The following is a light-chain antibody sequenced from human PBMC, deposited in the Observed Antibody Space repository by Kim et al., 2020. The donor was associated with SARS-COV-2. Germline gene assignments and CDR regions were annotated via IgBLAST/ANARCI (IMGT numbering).Light chain of an antibody. V-gene: IGLV1-47*01. Sequence: GQRVTISCSGRSSNIGSNFVCWYQHLPGTAPKLLIYTNKRRPSGVPDRFSGSKSGTSASLAISGLRSEDEADYYCAAWDDSLNGYVFGTGTKVTVL. CDR1: SSNIGSNF. CDR2: TNK. CDR3: AAWDDSLNGYV. J-gene: IGLJ1*01.